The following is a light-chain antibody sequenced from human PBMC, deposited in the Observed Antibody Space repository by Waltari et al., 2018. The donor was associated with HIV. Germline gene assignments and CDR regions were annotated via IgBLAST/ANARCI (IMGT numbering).Light chain of an antibody. J-gene: IGKJ2*01. CDR3: QQYCGSLYT. CDR2: GAS. Sequence: EIVLTQSPGTLSLSPGESATLSCRASQSVSNNYLAWYQQRPGQAPRLLIYGASSRATGIPDRFSGSGSGTDFTLTISRLEPEDFAVYYCQQYCGSLYTFGQGTRLEI. CDR1: QSVSNNY. V-gene: IGKV3-20*01.